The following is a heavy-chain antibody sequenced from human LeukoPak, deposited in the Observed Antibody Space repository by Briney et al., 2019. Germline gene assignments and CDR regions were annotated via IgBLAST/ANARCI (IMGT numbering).Heavy chain of an antibody. V-gene: IGHV4-34*01. CDR2: INHSGST. CDR3: ARLTSNYAEVSCKGFDY. D-gene: IGHD4-11*01. CDR1: GGSFSGYY. J-gene: IGHJ4*02. Sequence: SETLSLTCAVYGGSFSGYYWSWIRQPPGKGLEWIGEINHSGSTNYNPSLKSRVTVSVHTSKNQFSLKLSSVTAADTAVYYCARLTSNYAEVSCKGFDYWGQGTLVTVSS.